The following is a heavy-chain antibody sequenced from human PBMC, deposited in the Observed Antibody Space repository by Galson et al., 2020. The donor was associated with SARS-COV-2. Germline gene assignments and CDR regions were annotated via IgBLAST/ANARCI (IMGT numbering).Heavy chain of an antibody. CDR3: ARDQALSSGYPWYYYYGMDV. J-gene: IGHJ6*02. V-gene: IGHV4-59*01. Sequence: SETLSLTCTVSGGSISSYYWSWIRQPPGKGLEWIGYIYYSGSTNYNPSLKSRVTISVDTSKNQFSLKLSSVTAADTAVYYCARDQALSSGYPWYYYYGMDVWGQGTTVTVSS. CDR2: IYYSGST. D-gene: IGHD3-22*01. CDR1: GGSISSYY.